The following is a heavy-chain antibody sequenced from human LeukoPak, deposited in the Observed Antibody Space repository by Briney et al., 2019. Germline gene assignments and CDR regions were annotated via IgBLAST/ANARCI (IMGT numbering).Heavy chain of an antibody. V-gene: IGHV3-7*01. J-gene: IGHJ4*02. CDR3: ARDGGLHTTFAN. CDR2: TKPDGTAE. Sequence: GGPLRLSCAAWGFTFRNYRMVCVREARGEGGEGVGNTKPDGTAEYYADSVSGRFTNSRDNGNNFLYLQMNSLRGKDTAVNYRARDGGLHTTFANWGQGPLAPVSS. D-gene: IGHD2-15*01. CDR1: GFTFRNYR.